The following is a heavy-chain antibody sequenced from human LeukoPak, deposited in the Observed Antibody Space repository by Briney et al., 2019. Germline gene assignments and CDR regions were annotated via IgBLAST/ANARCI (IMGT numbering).Heavy chain of an antibody. D-gene: IGHD1-14*01. CDR3: ARSNQADDY. CDR2: INPGGSSI. V-gene: IGHV3-74*01. J-gene: IGHJ4*02. Sequence: GGSLRLSCAASGSTFSSYWMHWVRQVPGKGLVWVARINPGGSSITYADSVKGRFTISRDNAKNTLYLQTDSLRAEDTGVYYCARSNQADDYWGQGTLVTVSS. CDR1: GSTFSSYW.